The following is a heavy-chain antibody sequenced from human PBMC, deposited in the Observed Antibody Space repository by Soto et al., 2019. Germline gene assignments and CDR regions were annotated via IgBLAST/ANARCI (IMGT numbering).Heavy chain of an antibody. CDR3: ARGPWFGELLRFDP. J-gene: IGHJ5*02. Sequence: ASVKVSCKASGGTFSSYAISWVRQAPGQGLEWMGIINPSGGSTSYAQKFQGRVTMTRDTSTSTVYMELSSLRSEDTAVYYCARGPWFGELLRFDPWGQGTLVTVSS. CDR2: INPSGGST. CDR1: GGTFSSYA. V-gene: IGHV1-46*01. D-gene: IGHD3-10*01.